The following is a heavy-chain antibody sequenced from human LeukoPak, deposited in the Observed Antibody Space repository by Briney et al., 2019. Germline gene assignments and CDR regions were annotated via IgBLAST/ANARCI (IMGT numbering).Heavy chain of an antibody. Sequence: PSQTLSLTCTVSGGSISSGGYYWSWIRQPPGKGLEWIGYIYHSGSTFYNPSLKSRVTISVDRSKNQFSLKLSSVTAADTAVYYCARVTYYDFWSGYYSGPLDYWGQGTLVTVSS. V-gene: IGHV4-30-2*01. D-gene: IGHD3-3*01. CDR1: GGSISSGGYY. CDR2: IYHSGST. J-gene: IGHJ4*02. CDR3: ARVTYYDFWSGYYSGPLDY.